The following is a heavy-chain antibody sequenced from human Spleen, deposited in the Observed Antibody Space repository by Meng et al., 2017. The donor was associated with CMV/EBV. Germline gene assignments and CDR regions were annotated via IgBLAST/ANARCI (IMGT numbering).Heavy chain of an antibody. CDR3: AGGRDGYSYYFDY. CDR1: GYTFTSYG. J-gene: IGHJ4*02. CDR2: ISAYNGNT. V-gene: IGHV1-18*01. Sequence: TASGYTFTSYGISWVRQAPGQGLEWMGWISAYNGNTNYAQKLQGRVTMTTDTSTSTAYMELRSLRSDDTAVYYCAGGRDGYSYYFDYWGQGTLVTVSS. D-gene: IGHD5-24*01.